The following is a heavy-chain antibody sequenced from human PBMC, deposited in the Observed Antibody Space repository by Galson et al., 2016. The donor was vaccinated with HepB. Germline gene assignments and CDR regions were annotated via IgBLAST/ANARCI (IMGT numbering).Heavy chain of an antibody. D-gene: IGHD6-19*01. V-gene: IGHV6-1*01. CDR2: TYCRSKCYN. CDR3: ARESSLYTGYTSGGRNDF. Sequence: CAISGDSVSSNSAAWNWIRQSPSRGLEWLGRTYCRSKCYNDYAVSVKTRITINPDTAKNQFSLQLKSVTPEDTAVYYYARESSLYTGYTSGGRNDFWGQGTLVTGSS. J-gene: IGHJ4*02. CDR1: GDSVSSNSAA.